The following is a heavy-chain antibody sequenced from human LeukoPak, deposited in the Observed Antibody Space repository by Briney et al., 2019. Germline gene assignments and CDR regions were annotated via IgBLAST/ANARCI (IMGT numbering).Heavy chain of an antibody. CDR2: NSSRSNYI. J-gene: IGHJ4*02. CDR1: GFNFSTYT. V-gene: IGHV3-21*01. Sequence: GGSLRLSCEVSGFNFSTYTMNWVRQSPRKGLEWVASNSSRSNYIYYAESLKGRLTISRDNAKNSLYLQMNSLRAEDTAVYYCARDAYYSGSGIYSKWGQGTLVTVSS. D-gene: IGHD3-10*01. CDR3: ARDAYYSGSGIYSK.